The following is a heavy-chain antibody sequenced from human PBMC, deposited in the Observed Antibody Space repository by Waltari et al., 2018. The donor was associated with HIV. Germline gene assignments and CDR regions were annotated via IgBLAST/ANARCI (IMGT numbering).Heavy chain of an antibody. Sequence: GLVQPGGSLRLSCAASGFTFSNYWMSWVRQAPGKGLEWVAYINQAGSRKYYVDSVKGRFTISRDNAKNSLYLQMNSLRAEDTAVYYCARGIAVAGRYYFYGMDVWGQGTTVTVSS. CDR1: GFTFSNYW. CDR2: INQAGSRK. D-gene: IGHD6-19*01. J-gene: IGHJ6*02. CDR3: ARGIAVAGRYYFYGMDV. V-gene: IGHV3-7*01.